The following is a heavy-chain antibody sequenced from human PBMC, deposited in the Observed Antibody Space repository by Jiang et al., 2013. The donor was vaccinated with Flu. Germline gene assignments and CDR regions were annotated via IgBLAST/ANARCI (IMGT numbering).Heavy chain of an antibody. CDR2: INPSGGST. Sequence: SGYTFTSYYMHWVRQAPGQGLEWMGIINPSGGSTSYAQKFQGRVTMTRDTSTSTVYMELSSLRSEDTAVYYCARVGPSSTSYKFNFDYWGQGTLVTVSS. V-gene: IGHV1-46*03. J-gene: IGHJ4*02. D-gene: IGHD2-2*01. CDR1: GYTFTSYY. CDR3: ARVGPSSTSYKFNFDY.